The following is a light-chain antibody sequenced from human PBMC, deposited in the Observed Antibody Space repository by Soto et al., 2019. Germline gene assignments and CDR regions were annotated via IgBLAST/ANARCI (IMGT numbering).Light chain of an antibody. Sequence: DIQLTQSPSSLSASVGDRVTITCQASQDISSYLNWYQQKPGKAPKLLIYDAINMEAGVPSRFSGSGSGTDFTFTISSLQPEDIGTYYCQQFNNLLLTFGGGTTVELK. CDR2: DAI. V-gene: IGKV1-33*01. J-gene: IGKJ4*01. CDR3: QQFNNLLLT. CDR1: QDISSY.